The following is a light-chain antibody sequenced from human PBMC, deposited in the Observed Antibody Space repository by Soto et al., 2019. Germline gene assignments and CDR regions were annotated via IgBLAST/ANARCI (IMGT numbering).Light chain of an antibody. CDR1: QRVLYRSNNKHY. Sequence: DIETTQSPDSLTVSLGEMATIKCRTGQRVLYRSNNKHYLAWYQQRLGQPPKPLITWATVREPGFNERFTGSVSGSDFTPAITNLRAEDVATYFCHQYYGIPWTFSQGTRV. CDR3: HQYYGIPWT. CDR2: WAT. V-gene: IGKV4-1*01. J-gene: IGKJ1*01.